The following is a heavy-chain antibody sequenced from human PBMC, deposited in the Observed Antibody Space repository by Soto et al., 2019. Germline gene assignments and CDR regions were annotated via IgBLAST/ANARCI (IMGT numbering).Heavy chain of an antibody. CDR1: GFTFSSYG. Sequence: PGGSLRLSCAASGFTFSSYGMHWVRQAPGKGLEWVAFISYDGSNKYYADSFKGRFTICRDNSKSTLYLQMNSLRAEDTAVYYCAKDGAAGIFSWLDYWGQGTLVTVSS. CDR3: AKDGAAGIFSWLDY. V-gene: IGHV3-30*18. D-gene: IGHD6-13*01. J-gene: IGHJ4*02. CDR2: ISYDGSNK.